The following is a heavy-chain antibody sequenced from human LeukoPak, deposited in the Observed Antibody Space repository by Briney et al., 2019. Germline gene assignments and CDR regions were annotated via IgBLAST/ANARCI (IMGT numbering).Heavy chain of an antibody. CDR2: ISSSDGPS. J-gene: IGHJ3*02. CDR3: AKDLTAVHIGYRMNVFDI. CDR1: GFTFSSYA. Sequence: GGSLRLSCAASGFTFSSYAMSWVRQAPGKWLEWVSAISSSDGPSYYADSVKGRFTISRDNSKNTLYLQMHSLSAEDTAVYYCAKDLTAVHIGYRMNVFDIWGQGTMVTVSS. D-gene: IGHD2-21*01. V-gene: IGHV3-23*01.